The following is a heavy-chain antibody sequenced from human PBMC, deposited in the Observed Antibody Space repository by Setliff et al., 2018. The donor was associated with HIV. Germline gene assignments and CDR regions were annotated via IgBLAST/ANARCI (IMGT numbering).Heavy chain of an antibody. J-gene: IGHJ5*02. V-gene: IGHV4-31*11. CDR2: IYDSGKT. CDR3: ARGTRTSLNWFDP. Sequence: PSETLSLTCAVYGGSFSGYYWSWIRQHPGKGLEWIGYIYDSGKTYYNPALKSRVSISVDTSKNQFSLDLRSVTAADTAVYYCARGTRTSLNWFDPWGQGTLVTVSS. D-gene: IGHD2-8*01. CDR1: GGSFSGYY.